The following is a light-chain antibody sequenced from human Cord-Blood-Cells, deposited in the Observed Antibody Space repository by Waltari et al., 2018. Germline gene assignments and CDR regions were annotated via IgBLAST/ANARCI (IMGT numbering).Light chain of an antibody. CDR1: SGINVGTYR. CDR2: YKSDTDR. J-gene: IGLJ2*01. Sequence: QAVLTQPSPLPPPPGASARRTCTLSSGINVGTYRIYWYKQKPGSPPQHLLGYKSDTDRHQRSGVPSRFSGSKDASANTGILLISGLQSEDEADYYCMIWHSSAVVFGGGTKLTVL. CDR3: MIWHSSAVV. V-gene: IGLV5-45*03.